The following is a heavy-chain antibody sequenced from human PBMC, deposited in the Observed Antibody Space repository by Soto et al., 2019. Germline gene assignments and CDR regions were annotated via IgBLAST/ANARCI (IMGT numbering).Heavy chain of an antibody. V-gene: IGHV5-10-1*01. J-gene: IGHJ4*02. CDR2: IDPSDSYT. D-gene: IGHD6-13*01. CDR1: GYSFTSYW. Sequence: GESLKISCKGSGYSFTSYWISWVRQMPVKGLEWMGRIDPSDSYTNYSPSFQGHVTISADKSISTAYLQWSSLKASDTAMYYCARIVAAAATPDYWGQGTLVTVSS. CDR3: ARIVAAAATPDY.